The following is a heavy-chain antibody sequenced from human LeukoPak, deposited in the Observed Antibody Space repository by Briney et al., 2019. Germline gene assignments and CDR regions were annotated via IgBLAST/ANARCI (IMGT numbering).Heavy chain of an antibody. CDR3: AAKQNGDYPLDY. CDR1: GFTFSNYA. CDR2: IGTSGRTT. Sequence: KAGGSLRPSCAASGFTFSNYAMNWVRQAPGKGLEWVSVIGTSGRTTDYADSVKGRFTISRDNSKNTLYLQMNTLRADDTAAYYCAAKQNGDYPLDYWGQGTQVTVSS. J-gene: IGHJ4*02. D-gene: IGHD2-21*01. V-gene: IGHV3-23*01.